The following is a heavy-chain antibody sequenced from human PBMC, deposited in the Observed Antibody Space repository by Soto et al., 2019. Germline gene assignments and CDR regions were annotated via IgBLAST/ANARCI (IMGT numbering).Heavy chain of an antibody. Sequence: QVQLVQSGAEVKKPGASVKVSCKASGYTFTNYGISWVRQAPGQGLEWLGWISAYTTKTSYTQKLKGRVTMTTDTSTSTAYMELRSLRSDDTAVYFCARDQWMSPLRSDYWGQGTLVTVSS. CDR2: ISAYTTKT. CDR1: GYTFTNYG. J-gene: IGHJ4*02. V-gene: IGHV1-18*01. D-gene: IGHD5-12*01. CDR3: ARDQWMSPLRSDY.